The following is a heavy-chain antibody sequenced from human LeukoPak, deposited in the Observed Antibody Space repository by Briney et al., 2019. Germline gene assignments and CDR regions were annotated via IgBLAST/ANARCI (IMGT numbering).Heavy chain of an antibody. J-gene: IGHJ4*02. V-gene: IGHV3-7*03. CDR2: IKQDGSEE. D-gene: IGHD2-8*02. CDR3: ASKGCTGGNCKHYFDY. Sequence: GGSLRLSCAASGFTFSSYWMSWVRQAPGKGLEWVANIKQDGSEEYYVDSVKGRFTISRDNAKNSLYLQMNSLRAEDTAVYYCASKGCTGGNCKHYFDYWGQGTLVTVAS. CDR1: GFTFSSYW.